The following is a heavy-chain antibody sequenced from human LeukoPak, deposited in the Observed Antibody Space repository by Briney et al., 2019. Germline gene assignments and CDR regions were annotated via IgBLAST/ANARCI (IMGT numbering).Heavy chain of an antibody. CDR3: ARAINDAFDI. CDR1: GFTFDDYA. V-gene: IGHV3-9*01. J-gene: IGHJ3*02. D-gene: IGHD2-21*01. CDR2: ISWNSGSI. Sequence: GGSLRLSCAASGFTFDDYAMHWVRQAPGKGLEWVSGISWNSGSIGYADSVKGRFTVSRDSSENTLYLQMNSLRAEDTAVYYCARAINDAFDIWGQGTMVTVSS.